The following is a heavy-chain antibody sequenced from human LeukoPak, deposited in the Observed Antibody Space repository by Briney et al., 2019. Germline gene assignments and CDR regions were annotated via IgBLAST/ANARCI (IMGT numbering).Heavy chain of an antibody. J-gene: IGHJ6*02. CDR2: MNPNSGNT. CDR1: GYTFTSYD. CDR3: ARELGYGGTSYYYGMDV. D-gene: IGHD4-23*01. V-gene: IGHV1-8*01. Sequence: GASVKVSCKASGYTFTSYDINWVRQATGQGLEWMGWMNPNSGNTGYAQKFQGRVTMTRNTSISTAYMELSSLRSEDTAVYYCARELGYGGTSYYYGMDVWGQGTTVTVSS.